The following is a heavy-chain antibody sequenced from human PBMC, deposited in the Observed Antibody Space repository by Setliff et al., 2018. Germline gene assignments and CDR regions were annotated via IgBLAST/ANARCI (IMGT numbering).Heavy chain of an antibody. J-gene: IGHJ3*01. CDR1: GYTFSTYG. D-gene: IGHD2-2*01. CDR2: ISTYTGKT. CDR3: ARFGGSCSSSSCYASDL. V-gene: IGHV1-18*01. Sequence: VASVKVSCKASGYTFSTYGINWVRQAPGQGPEWMGMISTYTGKTSYAQKFQGRVTMTTDTSTGTGYMEPRSLRSDDTAVYFCARFGGSCSSSSCYASDLWGQGTMVTVSS.